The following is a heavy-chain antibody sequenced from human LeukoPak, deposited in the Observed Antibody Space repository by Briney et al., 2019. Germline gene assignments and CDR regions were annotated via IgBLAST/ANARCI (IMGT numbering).Heavy chain of an antibody. CDR3: AKGRGYPLNYYYFYGLDV. J-gene: IGHJ6*02. CDR1: GFTFSSYA. D-gene: IGHD3-22*01. V-gene: IGHV3-23*01. Sequence: GGSLRLSCAASGFTFSSYAMSWVRQAPGKGLEWVSGISGSAGSTNYADSVKGRFTISRDNSKNTLNLQMNSLRAEDTAVYYCAKGRGYPLNYYYFYGLDVWGQGTTVTVS. CDR2: ISGSAGST.